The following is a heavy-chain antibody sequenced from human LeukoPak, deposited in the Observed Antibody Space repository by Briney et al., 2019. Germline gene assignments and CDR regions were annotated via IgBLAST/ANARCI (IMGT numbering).Heavy chain of an antibody. J-gene: IGHJ3*02. D-gene: IGHD3-16*02. CDR2: ISYDGSNK. CDR1: GFTFDDYA. CDR3: ASFGEHYYDYVWGSYRYTGGDAFDI. V-gene: IGHV3-30-3*01. Sequence: PGGSLRLSCAASGFTFDDYAMHWVRQAPGKGLEWVAVISYDGSNKYYADSVKGRFTISRDNSKNTLYLQMNSLRAEDTAVYYCASFGEHYYDYVWGSYRYTGGDAFDIWGQGTMVTVSS.